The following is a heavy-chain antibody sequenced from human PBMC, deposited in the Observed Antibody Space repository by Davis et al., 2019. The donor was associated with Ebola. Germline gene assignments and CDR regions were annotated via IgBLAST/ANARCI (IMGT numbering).Heavy chain of an antibody. D-gene: IGHD5-18*01. V-gene: IGHV3-9*01. Sequence: PGGSLRLSCVGSGFTFADYAMHWVRQVPGKGLEWVSSISWNSDSVGYVDSVKGRFTISKDNAKNSLYLQMNSLRAEDTALYFCAKDPTPMVTSFDYWGQGTLVTVSS. J-gene: IGHJ4*02. CDR2: ISWNSDSV. CDR1: GFTFADYA. CDR3: AKDPTPMVTSFDY.